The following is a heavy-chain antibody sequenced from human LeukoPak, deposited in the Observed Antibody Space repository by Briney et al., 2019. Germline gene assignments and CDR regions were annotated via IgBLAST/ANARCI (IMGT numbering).Heavy chain of an antibody. D-gene: IGHD3-16*01. Sequence: GASVKVSCKASGYTFTSYGISWVRQAPGQGLEWMGGIIPIFGTANYAQKFQGRVTITADESTSTAYMELSSLRSEDTAVYYCASKGGTLLDYYYYYMDVWGKGTTVTVSS. V-gene: IGHV1-69*13. CDR3: ASKGGTLLDYYYYYMDV. CDR2: IIPIFGTA. J-gene: IGHJ6*03. CDR1: GYTFTSYG.